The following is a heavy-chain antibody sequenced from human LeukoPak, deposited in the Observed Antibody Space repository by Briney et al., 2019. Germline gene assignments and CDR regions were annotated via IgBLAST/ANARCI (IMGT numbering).Heavy chain of an antibody. V-gene: IGHV4-61*01. Sequence: SETLSLTCTVSGGSISSSSYYWSWIRQPPGKGLEWIGYIYYSGSTNYNPSLKSRVTISVDTSKNQFSLKLSSVTAADTAVYYCAREPGLDVWGQGTTVTVSS. J-gene: IGHJ6*02. CDR3: AREPGLDV. CDR1: GGSISSSSYY. CDR2: IYYSGST.